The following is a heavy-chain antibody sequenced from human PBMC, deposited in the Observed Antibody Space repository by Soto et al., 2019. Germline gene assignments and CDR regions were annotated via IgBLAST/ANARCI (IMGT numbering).Heavy chain of an antibody. CDR1: GFTFSSYE. V-gene: IGHV3-48*03. CDR3: AREELNCGGDCFAF. D-gene: IGHD2-21*01. CDR2: IGTSDTNI. Sequence: EVQLVESGGGLVQPGRSLRLFCAASGFTFSSYEFNWVRQAPGKGLEWISYIGTSDTNIYYAGSVKGRFTVSRDNAKNSLYLQMNSLRAEDTAIYYCAREELNCGGDCFAFWGQGALVTVSS. J-gene: IGHJ4*02.